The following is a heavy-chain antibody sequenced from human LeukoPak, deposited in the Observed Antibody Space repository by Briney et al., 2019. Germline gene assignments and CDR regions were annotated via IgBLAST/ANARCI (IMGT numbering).Heavy chain of an antibody. CDR3: ARESTGYYTSIDY. J-gene: IGHJ4*02. D-gene: IGHD3/OR15-3a*01. Sequence: SETLSLTCAVYGGSFSGYYWSWIRQPPGKGLEWIGEINHSGSTNYNPSLKSRVTISVDTSKNQFSLKLSSVTAADTALYYCARESTGYYTSIDYWGQGTLVTVSS. V-gene: IGHV4-34*01. CDR1: GGSFSGYY. CDR2: INHSGST.